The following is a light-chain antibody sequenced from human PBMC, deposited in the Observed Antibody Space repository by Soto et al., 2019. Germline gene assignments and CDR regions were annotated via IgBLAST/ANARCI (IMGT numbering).Light chain of an antibody. J-gene: IGKJ5*01. CDR3: QQYGSSPLIS. CDR1: QTVSITY. Sequence: VLTQSPGTLSLSPGGSATLSCGASQTVSITYLTWDQQKPGQAPRPLIFGASKRATGIPDRFSGSGSGRDFTLTISGLEPEDFAVYYCQQYGSSPLISFGQGTRLEIK. CDR2: GAS. V-gene: IGKV3-20*01.